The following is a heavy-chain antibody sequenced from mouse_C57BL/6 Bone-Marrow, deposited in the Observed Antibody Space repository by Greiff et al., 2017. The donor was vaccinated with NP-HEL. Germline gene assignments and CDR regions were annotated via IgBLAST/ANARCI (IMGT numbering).Heavy chain of an antibody. CDR3: ARQGWLLFFDY. D-gene: IGHD2-3*01. CDR2: IYTRSGNT. CDR1: GYTFTSYG. J-gene: IGHJ2*01. V-gene: IGHV1-81*01. Sequence: QVQLKQSGAELARPGASVKLSCKASGYTFTSYGISWVKQRTGQGLEWIGEIYTRSGNTYYNEKFKGKATLTADKSSSTAYMERRSLTSEDSAVYFCARQGWLLFFDYWGQGTTLTVSS.